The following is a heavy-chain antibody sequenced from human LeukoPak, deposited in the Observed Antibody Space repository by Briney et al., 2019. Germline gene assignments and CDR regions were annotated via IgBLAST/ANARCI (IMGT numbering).Heavy chain of an antibody. V-gene: IGHV1-2*02. D-gene: IGHD1-14*01. J-gene: IGHJ4*02. CDR3: ARLRVRKLDY. CDR1: GYTFTADY. CDR2: ISTNSGDT. Sequence: ASVKVSCKTSGYTFTADYLYWVRQAPGLGLEWMGWISTNSGDTKYADKFQGRVTMTGDKSASTAYMELSRLRSDDTAMYFCARLRVRKLDYWGQGTLVTVSA.